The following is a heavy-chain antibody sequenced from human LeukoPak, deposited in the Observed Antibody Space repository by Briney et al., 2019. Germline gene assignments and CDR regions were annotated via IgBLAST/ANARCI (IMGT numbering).Heavy chain of an antibody. CDR3: AREGVHCSGRSCLKAY. V-gene: IGHV3-7*03. D-gene: IGHD2-15*01. Sequence: GGSLRLSCAASGFTFSTYWMSWVRQAPGKGLEWVANIKKDGSEKYYTDSVKGRFTISRDNAKNSLYLQMNSLRAEDTAVYYCAREGVHCSGRSCLKAYWGQGTQVTVSS. J-gene: IGHJ4*02. CDR1: GFTFSTYW. CDR2: IKKDGSEK.